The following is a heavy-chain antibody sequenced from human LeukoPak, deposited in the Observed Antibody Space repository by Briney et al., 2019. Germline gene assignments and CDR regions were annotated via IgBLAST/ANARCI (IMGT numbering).Heavy chain of an antibody. CDR2: INPYGGGT. Sequence: ASVTVSCKASGYTVTAYYIHWVRQAPAQGLEWMGLINPYGGGTNYPQKFQGRVTMTRDTSISTAYMELRRLSSDDTAMYYCARVGQSDYWGQGTLVTVSS. D-gene: IGHD5-24*01. J-gene: IGHJ4*02. V-gene: IGHV1-2*02. CDR1: GYTVTAYY. CDR3: ARVGQSDY.